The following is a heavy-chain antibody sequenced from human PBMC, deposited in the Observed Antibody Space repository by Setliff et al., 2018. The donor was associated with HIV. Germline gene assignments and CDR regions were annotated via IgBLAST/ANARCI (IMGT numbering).Heavy chain of an antibody. CDR3: ARDTSRYSGYDYPPNYYYYGMDV. Sequence: ASVKVSCKASGGTFSSYGITWVRQAPGQGLEWMGGSTPLLDTTNYAQKFQGRVTITTDESTNTVYMELSSLRSDDTAVHYCARDTSRYSGYDYPPNYYYYGMDVWGQGTTVTVSS. CDR1: GGTFSSYG. D-gene: IGHD5-12*01. V-gene: IGHV1-69*05. J-gene: IGHJ6*02. CDR2: STPLLDTT.